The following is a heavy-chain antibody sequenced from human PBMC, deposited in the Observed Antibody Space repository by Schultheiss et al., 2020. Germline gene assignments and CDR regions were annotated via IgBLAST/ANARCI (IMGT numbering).Heavy chain of an antibody. CDR2: IYYSGST. D-gene: IGHD3-3*01. V-gene: IGHV4-61*08. CDR1: GGSISSGGYS. J-gene: IGHJ5*02. CDR3: ARAGGRGITTPVGWFDP. Sequence: SETLSLTCAVSGGSISSGGYSWSWIRQPPGKGLEWIGYIYYSGSTNYNPSLKSRVTISVDTSKNQFSLKLSSVTAADTAVYYCARAGGRGITTPVGWFDPWGKGTLVTVSS.